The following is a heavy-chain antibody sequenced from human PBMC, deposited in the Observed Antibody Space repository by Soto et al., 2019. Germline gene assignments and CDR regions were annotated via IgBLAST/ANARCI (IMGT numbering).Heavy chain of an antibody. V-gene: IGHV1-46*03. J-gene: IGHJ4*02. CDR1: GDTFTSYY. CDR3: ARDFSITISSSHFDY. D-gene: IGHD3-9*01. CDR2: INPSGGST. Sequence: ASVKVSCKASGDTFTSYYMHWVRQAPGQGLEWMGIINPSGGSTSYAQKFQGRVTMTRDTSTSTVYMELSSLRSEDTAVYYCARDFSITISSSHFDYWGQGTLVTVSS.